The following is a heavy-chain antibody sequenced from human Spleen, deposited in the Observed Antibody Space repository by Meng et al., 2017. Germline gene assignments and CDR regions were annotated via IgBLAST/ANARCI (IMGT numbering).Heavy chain of an antibody. Sequence: ASVKVSCKASGYTFTSYYMHWVRQAPGQGLEWMGIINPSGGSTSYAQKFQGRVTMTRDTSTSTVYMELSSLRSEDTAVYYCAKGGQGGRVAVAEYFDYWGQGTLVTVSS. D-gene: IGHD6-13*01. CDR2: INPSGGST. J-gene: IGHJ4*02. CDR3: AKGGQGGRVAVAEYFDY. CDR1: GYTFTSYY. V-gene: IGHV1-46*01.